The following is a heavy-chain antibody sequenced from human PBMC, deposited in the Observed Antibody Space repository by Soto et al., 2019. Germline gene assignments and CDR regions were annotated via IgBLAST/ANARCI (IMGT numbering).Heavy chain of an antibody. V-gene: IGHV3-23*01. CDR1: GFTFSNYA. J-gene: IGHJ6*01. CDR2: IGGRGTSS. D-gene: IGHD2-15*01. CDR3: AKSRYAGRSGDYY. Sequence: LILSFAASGFTFSNYAMSSVRQAPGKGLEWVSGIGGRGTSSYYSDSVKGRFAISRDNSYNTLFLQLHSLRAEDTAVYYCAKSRYAGRSGDYY.